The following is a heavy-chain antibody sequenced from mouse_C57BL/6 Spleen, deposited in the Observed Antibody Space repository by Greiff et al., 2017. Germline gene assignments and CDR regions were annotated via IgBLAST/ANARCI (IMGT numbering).Heavy chain of an antibody. Sequence: QVQLQQPGAELVRPGSSVKLSCKASGYTFTSYWMHWVKQRPIQGLEWIGNIDPSDSETHYNQKFKDKATLTVDKSSSTAYMQLSSLTSEDSAVYYCAREGLGLYFDYWGQGTTLTVSS. CDR1: GYTFTSYW. V-gene: IGHV1-52*01. J-gene: IGHJ2*01. CDR2: IDPSDSET. CDR3: AREGLGLYFDY. D-gene: IGHD4-1*01.